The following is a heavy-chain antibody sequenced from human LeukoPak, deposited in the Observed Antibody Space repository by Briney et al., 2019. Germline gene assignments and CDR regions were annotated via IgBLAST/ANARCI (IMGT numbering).Heavy chain of an antibody. Sequence: PGGSLRLSCAASGFTFSTYAMNWVRQAPGKGLEWVSYISSSGSTIYYADSVKGRFTISRDNAKNSLYLQMNSLRAEDTAVYYCAREYYGSGRYMYYYGMDVWGQGTTVTVSS. D-gene: IGHD3-10*01. CDR2: ISSSGSTI. J-gene: IGHJ6*02. CDR1: GFTFSTYA. V-gene: IGHV3-48*03. CDR3: AREYYGSGRYMYYYGMDV.